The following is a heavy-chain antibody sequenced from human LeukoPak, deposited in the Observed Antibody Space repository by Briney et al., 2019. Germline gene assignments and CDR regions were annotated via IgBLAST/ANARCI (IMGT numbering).Heavy chain of an antibody. CDR1: GNYW. Sequence: SGGSLRLSCVASGNYWMHWVRQALGKGLVWVSHINSDGSWTSYADSVKGRFTISKNNAKNTVYLQMNSLRAEDTAVYYCVSFYETYWGRGTLVTVSS. D-gene: IGHD2/OR15-2a*01. J-gene: IGHJ4*02. V-gene: IGHV3-74*01. CDR2: INSDGSWT. CDR3: VSFYETY.